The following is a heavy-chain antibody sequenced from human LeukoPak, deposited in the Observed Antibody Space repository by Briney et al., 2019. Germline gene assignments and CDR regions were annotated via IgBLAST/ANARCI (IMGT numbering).Heavy chain of an antibody. CDR3: AREPSGSSSTGYGMDV. Sequence: ASVKVSCKASGYTFTSYAMNWVRQAPGQGLEWMGWINTNTGNPTYAQGFTGRFVFSLDTSVSTAYLQISSLKAEDTAVYYCAREPSGSSSTGYGMDVWGQGTTVTVSS. D-gene: IGHD1-26*01. J-gene: IGHJ6*02. V-gene: IGHV7-4-1*02. CDR1: GYTFTSYA. CDR2: INTNTGNP.